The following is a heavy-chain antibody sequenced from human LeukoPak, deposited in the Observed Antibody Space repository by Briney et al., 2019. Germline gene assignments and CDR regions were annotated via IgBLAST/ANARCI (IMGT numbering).Heavy chain of an antibody. CDR1: GFTFSNYG. CDR2: ISGSGGST. CDR3: ARYYYDSSGYYYYYYMDV. V-gene: IGHV3-23*01. J-gene: IGHJ6*03. Sequence: PGGSLRLSCAASGFTFSNYGMSWVRQAPGKGLEWVSAISGSGGSTYYADSVKGRFTISRDNSKNTLYLQMNSLRAEDTAVYYCARYYYDSSGYYYYYYMDVWGKGTTVTISS. D-gene: IGHD3-22*01.